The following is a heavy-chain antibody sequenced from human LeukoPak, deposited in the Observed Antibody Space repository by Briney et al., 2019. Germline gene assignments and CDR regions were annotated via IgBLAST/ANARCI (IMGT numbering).Heavy chain of an antibody. V-gene: IGHV5-10-1*01. D-gene: IGHD3-10*01. CDR1: GYSFTSYW. Sequence: GESLRISCKGSGYSFTSYWISWVRQMPGKGLEWMGRIDPSDSYTNYSPSFQGHVTISADKSISTAYLQRGSLKASDTAMYYCARQGLWFGELLPFDYWGQGTLVTVSS. CDR3: ARQGLWFGELLPFDY. J-gene: IGHJ4*02. CDR2: IDPSDSYT.